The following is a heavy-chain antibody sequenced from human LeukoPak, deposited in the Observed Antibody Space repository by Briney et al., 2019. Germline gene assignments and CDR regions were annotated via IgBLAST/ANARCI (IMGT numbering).Heavy chain of an antibody. Sequence: SVKVSCKASGYTFTSYGISWVRQAPGQGLEWMGGIIPIFGTANYAQKFQGRVTITADESTSTAYMELSSLRSEDTAVYYCARGTNVLTIDYWGQGTLVTVSS. CDR1: GYTFTSYG. CDR2: IIPIFGTA. CDR3: ARGTNVLTIDY. V-gene: IGHV1-69*13. D-gene: IGHD2-15*01. J-gene: IGHJ4*02.